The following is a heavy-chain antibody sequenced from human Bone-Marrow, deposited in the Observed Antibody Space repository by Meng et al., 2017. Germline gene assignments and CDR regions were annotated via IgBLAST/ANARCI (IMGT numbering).Heavy chain of an antibody. CDR2: ISGGGDAT. V-gene: IGHV3-23*01. J-gene: IGHJ4*02. Sequence: GESLKISCAASGFTFSSYAMNWVRQAPGKGLEWVSAISGGGDATYYADSVKGRFTISRDNSKNTLYLQMNSLRAEDTAVYYCARENTIFGAYFDYWGQGTLVTVSS. D-gene: IGHD3-3*01. CDR3: ARENTIFGAYFDY. CDR1: GFTFSSYA.